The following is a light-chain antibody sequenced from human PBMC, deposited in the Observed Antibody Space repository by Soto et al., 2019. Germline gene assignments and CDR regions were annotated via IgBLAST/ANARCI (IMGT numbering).Light chain of an antibody. CDR1: SSDVGSYNL. Sequence: QSALTQPASVSGSPGQSITISCTGTSSDVGSYNLVSWYQQHPGKAPKLMMFEGTKRPSGVSNRFSGSKSGNTASLTISGLQAEDEGDYYCCSHAGSSTYVFGSGTKVTVL. J-gene: IGLJ1*01. CDR3: CSHAGSSTYV. CDR2: EGT. V-gene: IGLV2-23*01.